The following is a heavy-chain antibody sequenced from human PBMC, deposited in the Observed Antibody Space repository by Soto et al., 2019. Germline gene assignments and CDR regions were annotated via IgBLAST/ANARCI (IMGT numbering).Heavy chain of an antibody. D-gene: IGHD3-16*02. CDR1: GFTFSSYA. Sequence: QVQLVESGGGVVQPGRSLRLSCAASGFTFSSYAMHWVRQAPGKGLGWVAVISYDGSNKYYADSVKGRFTISRDNSKNPLYLQMNRLRAEDTAVYYCARQIMITFGGVIALDYWGQGTLVTVSS. CDR3: ARQIMITFGGVIALDY. J-gene: IGHJ4*02. CDR2: ISYDGSNK. V-gene: IGHV3-30-3*01.